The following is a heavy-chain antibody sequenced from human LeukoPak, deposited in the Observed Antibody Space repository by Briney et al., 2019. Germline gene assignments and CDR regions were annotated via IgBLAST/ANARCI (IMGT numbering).Heavy chain of an antibody. J-gene: IGHJ5*02. V-gene: IGHV3-23*01. CDR1: GFTFSTYA. CDR2: ISASGYST. Sequence: GGSLRLSCAASGFTFSTYAMTWVRQAPGKGLEWVSGISASGYSTSYADSVKGRFIISRDNSTNTLYLQMNSLRVEDTALYYCANWFDPWGQGTLVTVSS. CDR3: ANWFDP.